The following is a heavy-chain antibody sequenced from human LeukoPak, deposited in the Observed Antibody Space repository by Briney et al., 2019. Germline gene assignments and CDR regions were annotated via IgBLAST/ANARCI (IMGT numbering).Heavy chain of an antibody. Sequence: SSETLSLTCTVSGGSISGYYWSWIRQPPGRGLEWIGYIYYSGSTNYNPSLKSRVTISVDTSKNQFSLKLSSVTAADTAVYYCARGCSAGTPHNWFDPWGQGTLVTVSS. J-gene: IGHJ5*02. CDR1: GGSISGYY. V-gene: IGHV4-59*01. D-gene: IGHD6-13*01. CDR2: IYYSGST. CDR3: ARGCSAGTPHNWFDP.